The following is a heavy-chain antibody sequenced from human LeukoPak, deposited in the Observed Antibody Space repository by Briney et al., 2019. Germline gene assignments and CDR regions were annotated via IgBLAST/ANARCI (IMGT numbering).Heavy chain of an antibody. Sequence: KHGESLKISCKGSGYSFTSYWIGWVRQMPGKGLEWMGIIYPDDSDTKYSPSFQGQVTFSADKSISTAYLQWSSLKASDTAIYYCARMFSATVTSLDYWGQGTLVTVSS. J-gene: IGHJ4*02. CDR1: GYSFTSYW. V-gene: IGHV5-51*01. D-gene: IGHD4-17*01. CDR2: IYPDDSDT. CDR3: ARMFSATVTSLDY.